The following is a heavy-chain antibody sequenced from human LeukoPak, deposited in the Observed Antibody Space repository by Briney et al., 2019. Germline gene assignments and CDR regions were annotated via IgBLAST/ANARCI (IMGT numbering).Heavy chain of an antibody. CDR1: GFTYSNYG. Sequence: GGSLRLSCAASGFTYSNYGMTWVRQAPGKGLEWVSSISDSGRSTDYADSVKGRFTVSRDNSKSTLYLEMSSLRADDTAVYYCARDTTVTTSYFDFWGQGTLVTVSS. V-gene: IGHV3-23*01. CDR3: ARDTTVTTSYFDF. J-gene: IGHJ4*02. CDR2: ISDSGRST. D-gene: IGHD4-17*01.